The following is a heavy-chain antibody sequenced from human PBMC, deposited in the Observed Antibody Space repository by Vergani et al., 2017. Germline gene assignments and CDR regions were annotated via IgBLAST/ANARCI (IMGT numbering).Heavy chain of an antibody. J-gene: IGHJ4*02. D-gene: IGHD3-22*01. CDR3: ARDAYYDSSGYYTIDY. Sequence: QVQLVQSGAEVKKPGSSVKVSCKASGGTFSSYAISWVRQAPGQGLEWMGRIIPIFGTANYAQKFQGRVTITADEATSTAYMELSSLRSEDTAVYYCARDAYYDSSGYYTIDYWGQGTLVTVSS. V-gene: IGHV1-69*18. CDR1: GGTFSSYA. CDR2: IIPIFGTA.